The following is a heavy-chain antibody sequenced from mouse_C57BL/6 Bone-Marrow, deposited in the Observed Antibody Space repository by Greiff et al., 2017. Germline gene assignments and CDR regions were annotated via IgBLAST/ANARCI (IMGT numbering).Heavy chain of an antibody. Sequence: EVQLVESGGGLVQPGGSLSLSCAASGFTFTDYYMSWVSQPPGKALEWLGFIRNKSNGYTTEYSASVKGRFTTSSDNSQSILYLQMNALRACDSATDYCAIYNNDPYAMDYWGQGTSVTVSS. CDR1: GFTFTDYY. CDR3: AIYNNDPYAMDY. D-gene: IGHD1-3*01. J-gene: IGHJ4*01. V-gene: IGHV7-3*01. CDR2: IRNKSNGYTT.